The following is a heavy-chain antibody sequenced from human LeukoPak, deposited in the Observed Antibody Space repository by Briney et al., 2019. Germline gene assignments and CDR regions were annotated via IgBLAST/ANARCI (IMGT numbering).Heavy chain of an antibody. J-gene: IGHJ4*02. CDR3: AKDHLEWLVSPYYFDY. CDR2: ISGSGGST. V-gene: IGHV3-23*01. Sequence: GGSLRLSCAASGFTVGDSYMSWVRQVPGKGLEWVSAISGSGGSTYYADSVKGRFTISRDNSKNTLYLQMNSLRAEDTAVYYCAKDHLEWLVSPYYFDYWGQGTLVTVSS. CDR1: GFTVGDSY. D-gene: IGHD3-3*01.